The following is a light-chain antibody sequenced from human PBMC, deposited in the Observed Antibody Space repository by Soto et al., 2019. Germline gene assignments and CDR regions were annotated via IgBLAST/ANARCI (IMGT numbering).Light chain of an antibody. CDR2: DAS. CDR1: ESITNR. CDR3: QHYGDVWT. V-gene: IGKV1-5*01. J-gene: IGKJ1*01. Sequence: DIQMTQSPSTLSASVGDRVIITCRTSESITNRLAWYQQKPGRAPQVLIFDASTLESGVPSRFSGSGSGTEFSLSINSLQPGDIATYYCQHYGDVWTFG.